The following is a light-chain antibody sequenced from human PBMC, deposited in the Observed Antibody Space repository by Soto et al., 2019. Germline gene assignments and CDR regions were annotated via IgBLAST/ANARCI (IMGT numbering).Light chain of an antibody. CDR3: QQYAEGTPIT. CDR1: QNVNNR. J-gene: IGKJ5*01. V-gene: IGKV3-20*01. CDR2: GAS. Sequence: EILLTQSPGGLSVFPGERASLSCRASQNVNNRLAWYQQKAGQAPRLLISGASSRATGIPDRFSGSGSGTDFTLTISRLESDDFALYYCQQYAEGTPITFGQGTRLEIK.